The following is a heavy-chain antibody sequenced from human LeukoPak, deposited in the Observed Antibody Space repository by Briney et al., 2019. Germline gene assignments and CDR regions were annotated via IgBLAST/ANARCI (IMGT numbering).Heavy chain of an antibody. D-gene: IGHD1-26*01. V-gene: IGHV4-59*01. J-gene: IGHJ4*02. Sequence: SETLSLTCTVSGVSIRSYYWSWLRQPPGKGLEWIGYIYYSGITNYNPSLKSRVTVSLDTSKNQFSLKLSSVTAADTAVYYCARVGGYYLRGALALDYWGQGTLVTVSS. CDR3: ARVGGYYLRGALALDY. CDR1: GVSIRSYY. CDR2: IYYSGIT.